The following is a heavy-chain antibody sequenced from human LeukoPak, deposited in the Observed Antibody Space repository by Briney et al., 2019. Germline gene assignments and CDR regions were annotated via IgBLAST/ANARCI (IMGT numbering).Heavy chain of an antibody. CDR3: ARDYFPITVGYNCLDP. Sequence: GASVKVSCKASGYTFTGYYLHWVRQAPGQGLEWMGWINPNSGGTKYAQNFQGRVTMTRDTSISTAYMELSRLRSDDTAVYSCARDYFPITVGYNCLDPWGQGTLVTVSS. CDR1: GYTFTGYY. J-gene: IGHJ5*02. V-gene: IGHV1-2*02. CDR2: INPNSGGT. D-gene: IGHD3-9*01.